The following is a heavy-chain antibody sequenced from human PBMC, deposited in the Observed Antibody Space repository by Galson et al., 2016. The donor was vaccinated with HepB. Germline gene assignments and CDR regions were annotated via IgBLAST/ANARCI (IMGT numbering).Heavy chain of an antibody. V-gene: IGHV1-8*01. CDR3: ARGPYSTSWYIRNSWFDP. J-gene: IGHJ5*02. CDR1: GYTFSTYD. CDR2: MNPNSGNT. D-gene: IGHD6-13*01. Sequence: SVKVSCKASGYTFSTYDIHWVRQATGQGLEWMGWMNPNSGNTGYAQKFQGRVFMTRKTSINTAYMELTTLRSDDTAVYYCARGPYSTSWYIRNSWFDPWGQGTLVTVSS.